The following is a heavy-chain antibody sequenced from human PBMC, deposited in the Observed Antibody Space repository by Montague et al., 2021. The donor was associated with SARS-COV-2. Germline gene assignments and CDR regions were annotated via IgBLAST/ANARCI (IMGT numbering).Heavy chain of an antibody. CDR2: ISGSGGSA. Sequence: SLRLSCAASGFTFSSYALTWVRQAPGKGLEWVSFISGSGGSAYYADSVKGRFTISRDNAKNSLYLQMNNLRAEDTAVYYCAKHGPYTFDYWGQGTLVTVSS. V-gene: IGHV3-23*01. CDR3: AKHGPYTFDY. D-gene: IGHD2-2*02. CDR1: GFTFSSYA. J-gene: IGHJ4*02.